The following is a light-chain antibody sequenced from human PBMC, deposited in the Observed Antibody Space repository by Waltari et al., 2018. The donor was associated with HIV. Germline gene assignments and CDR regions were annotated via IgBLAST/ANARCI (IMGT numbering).Light chain of an antibody. J-gene: IGLJ2*01. CDR2: PIH. CDR1: SLRTYS. V-gene: IGLV3-19*01. CDR3: NSRDSAGHHAV. Sequence: SSELTQDPAVSVALGQTVRITCQGDSLRTYSAGWYQQKPGQAPVLVISPIHDRPSGVPDRFSGTSSGNTASWTITGAQADDEADYYCNSRDSAGHHAVFGGGTKLTVL.